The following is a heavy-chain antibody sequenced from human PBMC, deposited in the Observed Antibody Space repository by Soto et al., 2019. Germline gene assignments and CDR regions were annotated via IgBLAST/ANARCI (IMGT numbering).Heavy chain of an antibody. D-gene: IGHD3-10*01. CDR3: AKSVRSGSLIDGMDV. J-gene: IGHJ6*02. V-gene: IGHV3-23*01. CDR2: ISGSGGST. Sequence: GGSLRLSCAASGFTFSSYAMSWVRQAPGKGLEWVSAISGSGGSTYYADSVKGRLTISRDNSKNTLYLQMNSLRAEDTAVYYCAKSVRSGSLIDGMDVWGQGTTVTVSS. CDR1: GFTFSSYA.